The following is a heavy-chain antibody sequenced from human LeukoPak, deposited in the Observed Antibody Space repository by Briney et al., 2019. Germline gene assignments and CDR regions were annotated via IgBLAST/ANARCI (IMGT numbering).Heavy chain of an antibody. V-gene: IGHV4-34*01. Sequence: PSETLSLTCAVYGGSFSGYYWSWIRQPPGKGLEWIGEINHSGSTNYNPSLKSRVTISVDTSKNQFSLKLSSVTAADTAVYYCARDVGGWGNDWGQGTLVTVSS. D-gene: IGHD3-10*02. CDR3: ARDVGGWGND. J-gene: IGHJ4*02. CDR2: INHSGST. CDR1: GGSFSGYY.